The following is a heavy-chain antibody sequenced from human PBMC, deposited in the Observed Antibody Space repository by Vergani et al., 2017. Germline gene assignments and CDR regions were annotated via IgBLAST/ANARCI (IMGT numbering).Heavy chain of an antibody. CDR3: ATPQTVTTGGMEV. J-gene: IGHJ6*02. Sequence: EVQLVQSGAEVKKPGATMKISCKVSGYTFTDHYMHWVKQAPGKGLEWKGLVDPEDGETIYAEKFKGRVTIAADTSTDTAHLELSSLRSEDTAVYYCATPQTVTTGGMEVWGQGITVIVSS. V-gene: IGHV1-69-2*01. D-gene: IGHD4-17*01. CDR2: VDPEDGET. CDR1: GYTFTDHY.